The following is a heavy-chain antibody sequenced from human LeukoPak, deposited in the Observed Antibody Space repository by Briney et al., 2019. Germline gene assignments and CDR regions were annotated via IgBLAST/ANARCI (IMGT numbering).Heavy chain of an antibody. CDR3: ARAVVYSSGTH. CDR1: GFTVSSNY. Sequence: GGSLRLSCAASGFTVSSNYMSWVRQAPGKGLEWVSVIYSGGSTYYADSVKGRFTISRHNSKNTLYLQMNSLRAEDTAVYYCARAVVYSSGTHWGRGTLVSVSA. J-gene: IGHJ4*02. CDR2: IYSGGST. V-gene: IGHV3-53*04. D-gene: IGHD3-10*01.